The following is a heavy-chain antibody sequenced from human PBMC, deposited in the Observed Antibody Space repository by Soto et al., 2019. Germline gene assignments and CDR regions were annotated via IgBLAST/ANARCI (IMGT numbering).Heavy chain of an antibody. CDR2: INPNSGGT. CDR3: AREGDSGYDELHFQH. D-gene: IGHD5-12*01. Sequence: AASVKVSCEASGYTFTGYYMHWVRQAPGQGLEWMGWINPNSGGTNYAQKFQGWVTMTRDTSISTAYMELSRLRSDDTAVYYCAREGDSGYDELHFQHWGQGTLVTVSS. V-gene: IGHV1-2*04. CDR1: GYTFTGYY. J-gene: IGHJ1*01.